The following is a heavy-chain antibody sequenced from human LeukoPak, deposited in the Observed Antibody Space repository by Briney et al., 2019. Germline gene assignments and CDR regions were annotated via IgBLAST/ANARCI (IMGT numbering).Heavy chain of an antibody. Sequence: GESLKISCKGSGFSFSSYWVAWVRQMPGKGLEWMGIIYPGDSDTRYSPSFQGQATISADKSISTAYLQWSSLKASDTAMYYCARLWDSPNWLDPWGQGTLVTVSS. CDR2: IYPGDSDT. J-gene: IGHJ5*02. CDR1: GFSFSSYW. CDR3: ARLWDSPNWLDP. V-gene: IGHV5-51*01. D-gene: IGHD1-26*01.